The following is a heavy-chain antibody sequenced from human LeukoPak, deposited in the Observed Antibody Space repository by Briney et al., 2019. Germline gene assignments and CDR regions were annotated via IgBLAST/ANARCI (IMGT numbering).Heavy chain of an antibody. V-gene: IGHV3-53*01. CDR1: GFTVSINY. Sequence: GGSLSVSCAASGFTVSINYMSWVRHAPGVGVEWVSVIYSGGRTYYADPVKGRFTISRDNSKNTLFLQMNSLRAENTAVYYCARAVVGGAAPFGNCYFYGMDVWGQGTTVTVSS. CDR3: ARAVVGGAAPFGNCYFYGMDV. CDR2: IYSGGRT. D-gene: IGHD2-15*01. J-gene: IGHJ6*02.